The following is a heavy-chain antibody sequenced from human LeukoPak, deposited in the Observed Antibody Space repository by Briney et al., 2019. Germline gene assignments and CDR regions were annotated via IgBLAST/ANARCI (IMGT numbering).Heavy chain of an antibody. CDR2: IYHSGST. CDR1: GGSISSSNW. V-gene: IGHV4-4*02. J-gene: IGHJ4*02. Sequence: SETLSLTCGVSGGSISSSNWWTWVRQRPGKGLEWIGEIYHSGSTNYNPSLKSRVNISVDKSKNQFSLKLSSVTAADTAIYYCARAGGSSDYWGQGTLVTVSS. D-gene: IGHD2-15*01. CDR3: ARAGGSSDY.